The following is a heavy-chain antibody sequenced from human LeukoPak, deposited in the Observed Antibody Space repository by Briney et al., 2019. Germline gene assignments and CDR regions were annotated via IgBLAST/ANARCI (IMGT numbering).Heavy chain of an antibody. Sequence: ASVKVSCTASGYTFTSYGISWVRQAPGQGLEWMGWISAYNGNTNYAQKLQGRVTMTTDTSTSTAYMELRSLRSDDTAVYYCARDGRSYCSSTSCYSTFDPWGQGTLVTVSS. D-gene: IGHD2-2*01. CDR2: ISAYNGNT. J-gene: IGHJ5*02. CDR3: ARDGRSYCSSTSCYSTFDP. CDR1: GYTFTSYG. V-gene: IGHV1-18*01.